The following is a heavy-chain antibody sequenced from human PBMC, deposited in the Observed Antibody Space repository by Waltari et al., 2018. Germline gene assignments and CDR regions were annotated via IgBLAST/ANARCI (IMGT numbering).Heavy chain of an antibody. CDR3: ARGRVYYDFWSGYWEADAFDI. J-gene: IGHJ3*02. Sequence: QVQLQESGPGLVKPSETLSLTCTVSGGSISSYYWSWIRQPQGTGLEWIGYIYYSGSTNYNPSLKSRVTISVDTSKNQFSLKLSSVTAADTAVYYCARGRVYYDFWSGYWEADAFDIWGQGTMVTVSS. D-gene: IGHD3-3*01. CDR1: GGSISSYY. V-gene: IGHV4-59*08. CDR2: IYYSGST.